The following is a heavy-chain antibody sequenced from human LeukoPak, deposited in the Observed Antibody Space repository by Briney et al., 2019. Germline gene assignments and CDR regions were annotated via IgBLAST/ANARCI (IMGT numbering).Heavy chain of an antibody. CDR3: AKDLLSIMGGIPSQFDY. CDR2: ISDSGGYT. CDR1: GFTFSSYA. V-gene: IGHV3-23*01. J-gene: IGHJ4*02. D-gene: IGHD1-26*01. Sequence: GGSLRLSCAASGFTFSSYAMSWVRQAPGKGLEWVSGISDSGGYTYYSDSVKGRFTISRDNSKNTLYLQMNNLRAEDTAVFYCAKDLLSIMGGIPSQFDYWGQGTLVTVSS.